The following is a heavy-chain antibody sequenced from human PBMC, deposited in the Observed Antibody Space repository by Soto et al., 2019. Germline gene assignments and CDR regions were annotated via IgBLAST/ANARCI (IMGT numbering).Heavy chain of an antibody. CDR3: AKCGGSSLFNWFDP. Sequence: EVQLLESGGGLVQPGGSLRLSCAASGFTFSSYAMTWVRQAPGKGLEWVSSISATGGSTYYADSVKGRFTISRDNSKNTLDLHMNSLRAEDTALYYCAKCGGSSLFNWFDPWGQATLVTVSS. D-gene: IGHD2-15*01. V-gene: IGHV3-23*01. CDR2: ISATGGST. J-gene: IGHJ5*02. CDR1: GFTFSSYA.